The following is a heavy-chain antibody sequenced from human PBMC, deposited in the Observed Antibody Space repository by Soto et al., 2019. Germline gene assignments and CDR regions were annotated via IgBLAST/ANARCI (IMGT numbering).Heavy chain of an antibody. J-gene: IGHJ4*02. V-gene: IGHV1-69*01. D-gene: IGHD6-13*01. CDR3: AASDSSSWQHDY. CDR1: EDSFSSYG. CDR2: IIPIFETA. Sequence: QVQLVQSGAEMKKPGSSVKVSCKVSEDSFSSYGISWVRQAPGEGLEWVGGIIPIFETANYAQNFQGRVTITAVESTTTAYLEVTRLRPQDTAVFYCAASDSSSWQHDYWGQGTLITVSS.